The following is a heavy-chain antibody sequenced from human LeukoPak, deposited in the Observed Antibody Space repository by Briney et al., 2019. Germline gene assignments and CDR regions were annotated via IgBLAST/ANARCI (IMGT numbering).Heavy chain of an antibody. CDR1: GGSISSGGYS. J-gene: IGHJ4*02. V-gene: IGHV4-30-2*01. D-gene: IGHD3-16*01. CDR2: IYHSGST. CDR3: ARALGIVGYYFDY. Sequence: PSETLSLTCAVSGGSISSGGYSWSWIRQPPGKGLEWIGYIYHSGSTYYNPSLKSRVTISVDRSKNQFSLKLSSVTAADTAVYYCARALGIVGYYFDYWGRGTLVTVSS.